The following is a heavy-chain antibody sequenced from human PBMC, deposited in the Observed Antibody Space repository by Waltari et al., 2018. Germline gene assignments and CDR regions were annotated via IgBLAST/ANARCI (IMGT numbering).Heavy chain of an antibody. CDR2: TNNKPGNP. CDR1: GYIFTNYA. D-gene: IGHD3-16*01. V-gene: IGHV7-4-1*02. Sequence: QVQLVQSGSELKKPGASVKVSCKASGYIFTNYAMNWVRQAPGQGLEWGGWTNNKPGNPTYAQGFRGRLFFSFDTSVSTARLQISSLKAEDTAVYYCARGIQLWGRGSWYFDNWGQGTLVTVSS. J-gene: IGHJ4*02. CDR3: ARGIQLWGRGSWYFDN.